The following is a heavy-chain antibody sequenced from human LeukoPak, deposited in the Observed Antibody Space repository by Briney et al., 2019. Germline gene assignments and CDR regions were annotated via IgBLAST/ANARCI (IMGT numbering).Heavy chain of an antibody. V-gene: IGHV3-23*01. CDR1: GFTFSSYA. J-gene: IGHJ6*03. Sequence: WGVLRLSCAASGFTFSSYAMSWVRQAPGKGLEWVSAISGSGGSTYYADSVKGRFTISRDNSKNTLYLQMNSLRAEDTAVYYCAGSLRYPDYYYYYMDVWGKGTTVTVSS. CDR2: ISGSGGST. D-gene: IGHD1-1*01. CDR3: AGSLRYPDYYYYYMDV.